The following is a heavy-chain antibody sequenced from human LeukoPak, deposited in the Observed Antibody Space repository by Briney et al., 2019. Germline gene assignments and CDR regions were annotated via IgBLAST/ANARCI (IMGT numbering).Heavy chain of an antibody. D-gene: IGHD3-3*01. CDR1: GFTFSSYA. CDR3: ARDRGSITIFGVVTNWFDP. CDR2: ISSNGGST. J-gene: IGHJ5*02. V-gene: IGHV3-64*01. Sequence: PGGSLRLSCAASGFTFSSYAMHWVRQAPGKGLEYVSAISSNGGSTYYANSVKGRFTISRDNSKNTLYLQVGSLRAEDMAVYYCARDRGSITIFGVVTNWFDPWGQGTLVTVSS.